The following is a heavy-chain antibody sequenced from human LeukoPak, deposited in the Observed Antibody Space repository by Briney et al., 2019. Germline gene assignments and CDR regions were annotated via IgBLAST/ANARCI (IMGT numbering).Heavy chain of an antibody. CDR2: ICGRGVST. Sequence: PVGSLRLSCAASVFTLRSYAMSWVRQAPGTGLGWGSAICGRGVSTYYADSVKGRFSISRDNSKNTLYLQMNSLRADDTALYYCAKGTLGSCSGAACYEFDNWGQGTLVTVSS. CDR1: VFTLRSYA. D-gene: IGHD2-2*01. V-gene: IGHV3-23*01. CDR3: AKGTLGSCSGAACYEFDN. J-gene: IGHJ4*02.